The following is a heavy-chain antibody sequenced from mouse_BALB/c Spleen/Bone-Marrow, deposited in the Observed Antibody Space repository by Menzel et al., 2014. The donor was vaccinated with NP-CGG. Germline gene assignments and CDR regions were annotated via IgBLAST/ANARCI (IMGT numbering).Heavy chain of an antibody. CDR1: GFTFSSYG. Sequence: EVKLEESGGDLVKPGGSLKLSCAASGFTFSSYGMSWVRQTPDKSLEWVATISSGGSHTYYPDSVKGRFTTSRDNAKNTLYLQMSSLKSEDTAIYYCARRGFDNSYWYFGVWGAGTTVTVSS. J-gene: IGHJ1*01. V-gene: IGHV5-6*02. CDR3: ARRGFDNSYWYFGV. CDR2: ISSGGSHT.